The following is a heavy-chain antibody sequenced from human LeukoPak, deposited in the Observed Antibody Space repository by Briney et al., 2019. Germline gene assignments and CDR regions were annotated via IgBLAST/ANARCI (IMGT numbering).Heavy chain of an antibody. CDR2: LYPGDSDV. V-gene: IGHV5-51*01. CDR3: ARRSSSWYNDY. CDR1: GYSFTKYW. D-gene: IGHD6-13*01. J-gene: IGHJ4*02. Sequence: GESLKISCKGSGYSFTKYWIGWVRQMPGKGLEWMGLLYPGDSDVRYSPSFQGQVTISADESISTAYLQWSSLKASDTAMYYCARRSSSWYNDYWGQGTLVTVSS.